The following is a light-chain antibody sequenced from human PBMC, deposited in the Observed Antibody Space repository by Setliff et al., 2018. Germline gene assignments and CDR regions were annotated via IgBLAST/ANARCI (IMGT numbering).Light chain of an antibody. V-gene: IGLV2-14*03. CDR2: DVT. CDR3: SSYTASSPV. Sequence: QSALAQPASVSGSPGQSITISCTGTSSDVGGYNYVSWYQHHPGKAPKLMIYDVTKRPSGVSDRFSGSKSGNTASLTISGLQAADEADYYCSSYTASSPVFGGGTQLTVL. CDR1: SSDVGGYNY. J-gene: IGLJ3*02.